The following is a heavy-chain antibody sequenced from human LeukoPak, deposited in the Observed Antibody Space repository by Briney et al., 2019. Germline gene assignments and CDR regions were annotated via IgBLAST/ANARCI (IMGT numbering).Heavy chain of an antibody. J-gene: IGHJ4*02. V-gene: IGHV3-30-3*01. Sequence: GRSLRLTCAASGFTFSSYAMHWVRQAPGKGLEWVAVISYDGSNKYYADSVKGRFTISRDNSKNTLYLQMNSLRAEETAVYYCARDRGRLQAGTFYYWGQGTLVTVSS. CDR3: ARDRGRLQAGTFYY. CDR1: GFTFSSYA. D-gene: IGHD6-19*01. CDR2: ISYDGSNK.